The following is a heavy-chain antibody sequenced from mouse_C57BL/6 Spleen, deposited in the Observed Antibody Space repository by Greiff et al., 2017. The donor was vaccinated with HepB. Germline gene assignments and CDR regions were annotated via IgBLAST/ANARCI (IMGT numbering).Heavy chain of an antibody. J-gene: IGHJ3*01. CDR1: GYTFTSYW. CDR3: ASEAAQEAWIAY. D-gene: IGHD3-2*02. V-gene: IGHV1-55*01. Sequence: VQLQQSGAELVKPGASVKMSCKASGYTFTSYWITWVKQRPGQGLEWIGVIYPGSGSTNYNEKFKSKATLTVDTSSSTAYMQLSSLTSEDSAVYYCASEAAQEAWIAYWGQGTLVTVSA. CDR2: IYPGSGST.